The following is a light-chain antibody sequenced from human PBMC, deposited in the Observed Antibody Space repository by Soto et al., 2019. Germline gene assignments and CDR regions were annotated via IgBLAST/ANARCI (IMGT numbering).Light chain of an antibody. CDR3: QQYGSSQGFT. J-gene: IGKJ3*01. V-gene: IGKV3-20*01. Sequence: EIELTQSPGTLSLSPGERATLSCRASQSVSSTYLAWYQQKLGQAPRLLLYGASSRATGIPDSFSGGGSGTYFTLTINRLEPEDFAVYFCQQYGSSQGFTFGPGTKVDIK. CDR2: GAS. CDR1: QSVSSTY.